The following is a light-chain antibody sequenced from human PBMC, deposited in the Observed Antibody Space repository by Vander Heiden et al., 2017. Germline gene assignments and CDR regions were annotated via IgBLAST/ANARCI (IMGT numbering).Light chain of an antibody. CDR3: QHYAASLWT. CDR1: QSVSSSY. Sequence: EIVLTQSPGTLSLSPGERATLSCRASQSVSSSYLGWYQQKPGQAPRLLIYGASSRSTGIPDRFSGSGSGTDFTLTISRLEPEDFAIYYCQHYAASLWTFGQGTKVEI. J-gene: IGKJ1*01. CDR2: GAS. V-gene: IGKV3-20*01.